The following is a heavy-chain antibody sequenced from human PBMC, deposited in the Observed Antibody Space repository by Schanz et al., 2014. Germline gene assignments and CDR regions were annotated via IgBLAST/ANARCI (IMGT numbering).Heavy chain of an antibody. CDR3: ARMSAAGRFDD. J-gene: IGHJ4*02. D-gene: IGHD6-13*01. CDR1: GDSIANHF. CDR2: LHTSGGI. Sequence: QVQLQESGPGLVKPSKTLSLTCKVSGDSIANHFWSWVRQIAGRRLEWIGRLHTSGGIDYSRPLKSRLTMSINPPRNELSLTLRSLTAADTAVYYCARMSAAGRFDDWGQGLLVTVSS. V-gene: IGHV4-4*07.